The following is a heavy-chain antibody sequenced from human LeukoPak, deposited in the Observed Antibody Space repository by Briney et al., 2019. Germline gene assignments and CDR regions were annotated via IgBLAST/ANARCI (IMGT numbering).Heavy chain of an antibody. CDR1: GGTFSSYA. D-gene: IGHD5-24*01. Sequence: SVKVSCKASGGTFSSYAISWVRQAPGQGLEWMGGIIPIFGTANYAQKFQGRVTITADESTSTAYMELSSLRSGDTAVYYCARGNRRDGYNSLFDYWGQGTLVTVSS. V-gene: IGHV1-69*13. J-gene: IGHJ4*02. CDR3: ARGNRRDGYNSLFDY. CDR2: IIPIFGTA.